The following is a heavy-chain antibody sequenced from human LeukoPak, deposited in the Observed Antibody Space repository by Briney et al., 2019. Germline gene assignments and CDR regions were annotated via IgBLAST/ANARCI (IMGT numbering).Heavy chain of an antibody. CDR1: GFTFDDYG. Sequence: GGSLALSCAASGFTFDDYGMSWVRQAPGKGLEWVSGINWNGGGTGYGDSVKGRFNIARDNAKNSLYLVMNSLRAEDTAFYYCARVQDRYYSGSGFDYWGQGTLVTVSS. V-gene: IGHV3-20*04. J-gene: IGHJ4*02. CDR3: ARVQDRYYSGSGFDY. D-gene: IGHD3-10*01. CDR2: INWNGGGT.